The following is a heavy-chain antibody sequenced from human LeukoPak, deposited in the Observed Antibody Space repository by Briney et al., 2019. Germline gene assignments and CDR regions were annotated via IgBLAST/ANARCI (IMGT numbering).Heavy chain of an antibody. CDR3: ASSGSYRFDY. J-gene: IGHJ4*02. CDR1: GFTVSSIH. D-gene: IGHD1-26*01. CDR2: ITASGTAM. V-gene: IGHV3-48*02. Sequence: GGSLRLSCAASGFTVSSIHMVWVRQAPGKGLEWVSHITASGTAMFYADSVKGRFTISRDNAKNSLYLQMNSLRDEDTAVYYCASSGSYRFDYWGQGTLVTVSS.